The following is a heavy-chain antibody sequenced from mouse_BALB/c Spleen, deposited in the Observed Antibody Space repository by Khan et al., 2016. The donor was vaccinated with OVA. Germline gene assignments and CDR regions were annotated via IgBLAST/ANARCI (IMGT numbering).Heavy chain of an antibody. Sequence: VQLQQSGPDLVKPGASVKISCKASGYSFTVYYMTWVKQSHGKSPEWIGRVNQNNGDPNHNQNFKGTAILIVDKSSNPASMELRSLTSEDSAVFYCARGYECFPYWGQGTLVTVSA. V-gene: IGHV1-26*01. D-gene: IGHD2-12*01. CDR1: GYSFTVYY. CDR2: VNQNNGDP. CDR3: ARGYECFPY. J-gene: IGHJ3*01.